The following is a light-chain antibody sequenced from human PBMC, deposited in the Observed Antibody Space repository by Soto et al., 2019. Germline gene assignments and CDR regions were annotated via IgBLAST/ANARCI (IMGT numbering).Light chain of an antibody. V-gene: IGKV1-39*01. Sequence: TKMTESPTSISAPVGGRLTITCRASQSIGRYVNWYQQAPGRAPKFRISAASSLQSGVTSRFSGSGAGTDCSLTISSLQPEDVATYFGQQNYYTPLTFGGGTKVEIK. CDR3: QQNYYTPLT. J-gene: IGKJ4*01. CDR1: QSIGRY. CDR2: AAS.